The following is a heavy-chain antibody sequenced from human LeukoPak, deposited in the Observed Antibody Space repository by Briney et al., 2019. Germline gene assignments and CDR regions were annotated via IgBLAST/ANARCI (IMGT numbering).Heavy chain of an antibody. D-gene: IGHD1-26*01. Sequence: PSETLSLTCTVSGGSISSYYWSWIRQPPGKGLEWIGYIYYSGSTNYNPSLESRVTISVDTSKNQFSLKLSSVTAADTAVYYCAREGIVGDTPAAYFDYWGQGTLVTVSS. CDR3: AREGIVGDTPAAYFDY. J-gene: IGHJ4*02. CDR1: GGSISSYY. V-gene: IGHV4-59*01. CDR2: IYYSGST.